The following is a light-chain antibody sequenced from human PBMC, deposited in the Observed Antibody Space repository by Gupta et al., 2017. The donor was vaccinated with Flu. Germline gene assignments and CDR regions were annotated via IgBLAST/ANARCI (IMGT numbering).Light chain of an antibody. CDR3: CSYAGRDTYV. V-gene: IGLV2-11*01. J-gene: IGLJ1*01. CDR2: DVN. CDR1: SSDVGGYNY. Sequence: QSALTPPRSVSGSPGQSVTIYCTGTSSDVGGYNYVSWYQQHPGKAPKVIIFDVNKRPSGVPDRFSGSKVGNTASLTISGLQAEDEADYNCCSYAGRDTYVFGSGTKVTVL.